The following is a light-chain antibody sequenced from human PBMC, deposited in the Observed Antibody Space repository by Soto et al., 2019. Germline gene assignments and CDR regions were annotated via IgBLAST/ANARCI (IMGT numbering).Light chain of an antibody. CDR1: SSNIGAGYD. V-gene: IGLV1-40*01. CDR3: QSYDSSRSGV. Sequence: QSVLTQPPSVSGAPGQRVTISCTGSSSNIGAGYDVHWYQQLPGTAPKLLIYGNSNRPSGVPDRFSGSKSGTSASLAITGLQDEDEADYYCQSYDSSRSGVFGGGTKLTVL. J-gene: IGLJ3*02. CDR2: GNS.